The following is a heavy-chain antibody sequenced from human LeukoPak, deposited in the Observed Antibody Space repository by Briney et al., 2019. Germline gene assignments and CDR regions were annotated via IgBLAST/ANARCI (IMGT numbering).Heavy chain of an antibody. D-gene: IGHD6-6*01. CDR1: GFTFSSYW. J-gene: IGHJ5*02. CDR3: ARDSESMTNWFDP. Sequence: PGGSLRLSCAASGFTFSSYWMSWVRQAPGKGLEWVANIKQDGSEKYYVDSVKGRFTISRDNAKNSLYLQMNSLRAEDTAVYYCARDSESMTNWFDPWGQGTLVTVSS. V-gene: IGHV3-7*01. CDR2: IKQDGSEK.